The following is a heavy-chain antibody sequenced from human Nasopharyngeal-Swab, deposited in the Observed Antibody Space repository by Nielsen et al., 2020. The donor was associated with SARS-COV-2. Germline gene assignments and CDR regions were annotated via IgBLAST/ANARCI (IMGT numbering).Heavy chain of an antibody. V-gene: IGHV4-34*01. CDR1: GAPFIDYY. CDR2: ITYSGST. CDR3: VRHKLVGNNPDWFDP. Sequence: SETLSLTCAVDGAPFIDYYWTWLRQSPGKGLEWIGEITYSGSTNYNPSLKSRVTISVDTSKNQFSLDLSSVTAADTAVYYCVRHKLVGNNPDWFDPWGQGTLVTVSS. D-gene: IGHD1-26*01. J-gene: IGHJ5*02.